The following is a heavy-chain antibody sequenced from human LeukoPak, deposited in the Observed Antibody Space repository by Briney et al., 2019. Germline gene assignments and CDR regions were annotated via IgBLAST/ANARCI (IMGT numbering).Heavy chain of an antibody. D-gene: IGHD3-22*01. CDR3: ARERFSNDYEA. Sequence: GGSLRLSCAASGFTVGSIRRMSWVRQAPGKGLEWISTIYSDDATNYGDSVKGRFTISRDSSRNTLDLQMNSLRVEDTAVYYCARERFSNDYEAWGQGILVTVSS. V-gene: IGHV3-53*01. CDR2: IYSDDAT. CDR1: GFTVGSIR. J-gene: IGHJ5*02.